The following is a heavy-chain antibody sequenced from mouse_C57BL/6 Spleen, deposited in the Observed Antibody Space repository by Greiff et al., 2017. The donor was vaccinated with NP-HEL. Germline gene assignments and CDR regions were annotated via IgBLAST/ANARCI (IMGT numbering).Heavy chain of an antibody. CDR3: AREEIYYYGSSYSDY. J-gene: IGHJ2*01. CDR1: GYTFTSYW. V-gene: IGHV1-53*01. Sequence: VQLQQSGTELVKPGASVKLSCKASGYTFTSYWMHWVKQRPGQGLEWMGNINPSNGGTNYNEKFKSKATLTVDKSSSTAYMQLSSLTSEDSAVYYCAREEIYYYGSSYSDYWGQGTTLTVSS. CDR2: INPSNGGT. D-gene: IGHD1-1*01.